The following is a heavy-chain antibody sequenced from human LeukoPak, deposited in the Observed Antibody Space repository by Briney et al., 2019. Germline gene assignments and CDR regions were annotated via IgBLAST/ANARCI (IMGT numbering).Heavy chain of an antibody. J-gene: IGHJ5*02. V-gene: IGHV1-24*01. Sequence: ASVKVSCKVSGYTLTELSMHWVRQAPGKGLEGMGGFDPDDGETIYAQKFQGRVTMTEDTSTDTAYMELSSLMCEDPAVYYCATDGGVSGSYWVWFDPWGQGTLVTVSS. D-gene: IGHD3-10*01. CDR3: ATDGGVSGSYWVWFDP. CDR2: FDPDDGET. CDR1: GYTLTELS.